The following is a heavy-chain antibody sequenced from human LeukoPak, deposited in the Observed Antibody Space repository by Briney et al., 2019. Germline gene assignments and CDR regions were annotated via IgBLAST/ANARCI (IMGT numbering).Heavy chain of an antibody. CDR3: AKPSSYGYYVRVPFDY. V-gene: IGHV3-23*01. D-gene: IGHD3-10*02. J-gene: IGHJ4*02. CDR2: ISGSGGST. Sequence: GGPLRLSCAASGFTFSSYAMSWVRQAPGKGLEWVSAISGSGGSTYYADSVKGRFTISRDNSKNTLYLQMNSLRAEDTAVYYCAKPSSYGYYVRVPFDYWGQGTLVTVSS. CDR1: GFTFSSYA.